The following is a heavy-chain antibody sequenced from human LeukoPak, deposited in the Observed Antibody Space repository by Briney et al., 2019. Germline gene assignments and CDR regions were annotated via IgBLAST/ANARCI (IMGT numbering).Heavy chain of an antibody. CDR2: IYSSGST. D-gene: IGHD1-26*01. CDR1: GGSIRSYY. J-gene: IGHJ6*03. V-gene: IGHV4-4*07. Sequence: SETLSLTCTVSGGSIRSYYWSWIRQPAGKGLEWIGRIYSSGSTNYNPSLKSRVTISVDTSKNQISLKLSSVTAADTAVYYCARGGGYSGYYMDVWGKGTTVTVSS. CDR3: ARGGGYSGYYMDV.